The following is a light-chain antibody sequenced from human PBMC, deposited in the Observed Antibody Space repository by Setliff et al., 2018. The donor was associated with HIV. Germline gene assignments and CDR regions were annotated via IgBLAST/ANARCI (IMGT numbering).Light chain of an antibody. V-gene: IGLV2-23*02. Sequence: QSVLTQSASVSGSPGQSITISCTGTNSDVGSYNLVSWYQQHPGDGPKLMIYEVTKRPSGVSDRFSGSKSGNTASLTISGLQAEDEADYYCFSYAGSSIFVFGGGTKVTVL. CDR2: EVT. CDR3: FSYAGSSIFV. J-gene: IGLJ3*02. CDR1: NSDVGSYNL.